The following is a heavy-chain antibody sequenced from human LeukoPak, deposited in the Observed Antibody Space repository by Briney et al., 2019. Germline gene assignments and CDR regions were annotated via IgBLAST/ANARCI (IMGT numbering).Heavy chain of an antibody. Sequence: SETLSLTCTVSGGSISSYYWSWIRQPPGKGLEWIGYIYYSGSTNYNPSLKSRVTISVDTSKNQFSLKLSSVTAADTAVYYCARVGEMATIFDYWGQGTLVTVTS. J-gene: IGHJ4*02. CDR3: ARVGEMATIFDY. V-gene: IGHV4-59*01. CDR1: GGSISSYY. D-gene: IGHD5-24*01. CDR2: IYYSGST.